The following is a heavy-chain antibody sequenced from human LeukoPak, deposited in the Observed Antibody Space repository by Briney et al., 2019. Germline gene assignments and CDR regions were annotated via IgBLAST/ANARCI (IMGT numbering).Heavy chain of an antibody. CDR3: AKSQEIFGVGSSMDV. D-gene: IGHD3-3*01. V-gene: IGHV3-23*01. CDR1: GFTFSSYA. J-gene: IGHJ6*03. Sequence: GGSLRLSCAASGFTFSSYAMSWVRQAPGKGLEWVSAISGSSGSTYYADSVKGRFTISRDNSKNTLYLQMNSLRAEDTAVYYCAKSQEIFGVGSSMDVWGKGTTVTVSS. CDR2: ISGSSGST.